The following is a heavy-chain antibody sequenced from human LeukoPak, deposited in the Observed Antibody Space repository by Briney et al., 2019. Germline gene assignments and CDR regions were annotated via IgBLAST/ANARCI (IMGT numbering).Heavy chain of an antibody. CDR3: AREYSDSSGFPFDY. Sequence: SETLSLTCTVSGVSISSYYWSWIRQPPGKGLEWIGYISYSGSTNYNPSLKSRVTISVDTSKNQFSLKLSSVTAADTAVYYCAREYSDSSGFPFDYWGQGTLVTVSS. J-gene: IGHJ4*02. CDR1: GVSISSYY. V-gene: IGHV4-59*01. D-gene: IGHD3-22*01. CDR2: ISYSGST.